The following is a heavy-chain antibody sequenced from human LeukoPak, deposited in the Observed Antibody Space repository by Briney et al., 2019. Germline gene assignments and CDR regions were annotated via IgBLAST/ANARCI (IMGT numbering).Heavy chain of an antibody. CDR3: ARDRVMITFGGVIGY. CDR2: ISSSSSYI. Sequence: GGSLRLSCAASGFTFSSYSMNWVRQAPGKGLEWVSSISSSSSYIYYADSVKGRFTISRGNAKNSLYLQMNSLRAEDTAVYYCARDRVMITFGGVIGYWGQGTLVTVSS. CDR1: GFTFSSYS. J-gene: IGHJ4*02. V-gene: IGHV3-21*01. D-gene: IGHD3-16*01.